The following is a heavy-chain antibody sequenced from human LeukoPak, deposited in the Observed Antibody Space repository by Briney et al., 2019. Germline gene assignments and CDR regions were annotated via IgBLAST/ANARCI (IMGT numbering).Heavy chain of an antibody. J-gene: IGHJ6*02. CDR3: AKDYGDHVSLNYGMDA. CDR2: ISYDGSNK. D-gene: IGHD4-17*01. Sequence: GRSLRLSCAASGFTFSNYDMYWVRQAPGKGLEWVAFISYDGSNKFYADSVKGRFTISRDNSKNTLYLQMSSLRAEDTAVYYCAKDYGDHVSLNYGMDAWGQGTTVTVSS. CDR1: GFTFSNYD. V-gene: IGHV3-30*18.